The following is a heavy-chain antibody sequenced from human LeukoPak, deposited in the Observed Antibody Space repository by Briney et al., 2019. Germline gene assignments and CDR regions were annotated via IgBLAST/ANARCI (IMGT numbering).Heavy chain of an antibody. D-gene: IGHD2-2*02. J-gene: IGHJ4*02. Sequence: GGSLRLSCAASGFTFSSYAMSWVRQAPGKGLQWVSAISGSGGSTYYADSVKGRFTISRDNSKNTLYLQMNSLRAEDTAVYYCAKVVVPAAIPYYFDYWGQGTLVSVSS. CDR2: ISGSGGST. V-gene: IGHV3-23*01. CDR3: AKVVVPAAIPYYFDY. CDR1: GFTFSSYA.